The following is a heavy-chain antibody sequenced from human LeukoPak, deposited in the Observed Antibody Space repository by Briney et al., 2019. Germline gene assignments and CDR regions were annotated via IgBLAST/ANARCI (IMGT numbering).Heavy chain of an antibody. V-gene: IGHV1-2*02. D-gene: IGHD2-2*01. CDR1: GYTFTAYY. CDR2: INHNSSVT. Sequence: ASVKVSCKASGYTFTAYYMHWVRQAPGQGLEWMGWINHNSSVTYYAQKVKGGFTITRDKSNNTAYLQLNSLKSDDTAVYYCARVGAHRYCSSDSCYEDYWGQGTLVTVSS. J-gene: IGHJ4*02. CDR3: ARVGAHRYCSSDSCYEDY.